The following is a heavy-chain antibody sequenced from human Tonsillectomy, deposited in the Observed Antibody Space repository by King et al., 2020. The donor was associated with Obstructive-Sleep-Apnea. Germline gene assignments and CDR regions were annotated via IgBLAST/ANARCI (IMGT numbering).Heavy chain of an antibody. V-gene: IGHV5-51*01. CDR1: GYRFPNYW. CDR3: AGLESLGGTGLTFDY. J-gene: IGHJ4*02. Sequence: QLVQSGAEVKKPGESLKISCKVFGYRFPNYWIAWVRQTPGKGLEWMGMIYPADSEIRYSPSFQGQVTISADKSISTAYLQWSSLKASDTAMYYCAGLESLGGTGLTFDYWGQGTPVPVSS. CDR2: IYPADSEI. D-gene: IGHD6-19*01.